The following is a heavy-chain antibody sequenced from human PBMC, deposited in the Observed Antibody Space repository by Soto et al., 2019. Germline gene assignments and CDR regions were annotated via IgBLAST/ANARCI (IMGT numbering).Heavy chain of an antibody. D-gene: IGHD2-8*01. J-gene: IGHJ5*02. V-gene: IGHV1-46*01. Sequence: QVQLVQSGAEVKKPGASVKVSCEASGYIFTRFYMHWVRQAPGQGPEWLGIINPEDGTTYYAQSFQGRLIITSDTSTRTVYMEISGLTSEDTTVYYCARERDVVELSYDLWGQGTLVTVSS. CDR2: INPEDGTT. CDR3: ARERDVVELSYDL. CDR1: GYIFTRFY.